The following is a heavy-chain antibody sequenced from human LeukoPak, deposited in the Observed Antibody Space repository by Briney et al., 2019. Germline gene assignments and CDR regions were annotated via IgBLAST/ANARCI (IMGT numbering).Heavy chain of an antibody. CDR1: GFTFDDYG. Sequence: GGSLRLSCAASGFTFDDYGMSWVRQAPGRGLEWVSVIYSGGSTYYADSVKGRFTISRDNSKNTLYLQMNSLRAEDTAVYYCARGRLLEWLFFDYWGQGTLVTVSS. J-gene: IGHJ4*02. CDR2: IYSGGST. D-gene: IGHD3-3*01. V-gene: IGHV3-53*01. CDR3: ARGRLLEWLFFDY.